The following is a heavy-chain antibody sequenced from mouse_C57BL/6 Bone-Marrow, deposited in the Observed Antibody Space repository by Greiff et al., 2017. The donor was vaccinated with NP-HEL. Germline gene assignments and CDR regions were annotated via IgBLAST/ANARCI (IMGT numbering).Heavy chain of an antibody. CDR2: IYPGDGDT. Sequence: VQLQQSGAELVKPGASVKISCKASGYAFSSYWMNWVKQRPGKGLEWIGQIYPGDGDTNYNGKFKGKATLTADKSSSTAYMQLSSLTSEDSAVYFCESYYGSSYCFDCWGQGTTLTVTA. D-gene: IGHD1-1*01. V-gene: IGHV1-80*01. CDR1: GYAFSSYW. J-gene: IGHJ2*01. CDR3: ESYYGSSYCFDC.